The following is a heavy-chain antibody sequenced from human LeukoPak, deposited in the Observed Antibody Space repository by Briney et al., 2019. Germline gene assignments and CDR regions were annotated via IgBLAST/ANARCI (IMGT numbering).Heavy chain of an antibody. CDR2: IKQGGSEK. J-gene: IGHJ6*03. Sequence: GGSLRLSCAASGFTFSSYWMSWVRQAPGKGLEWVANIKQGGSEKYYVDSVKGRFTISRDNAKNSLYLQMNSLRAEDTAVYYCARTDPYYYYYMDVWGKGTTVTVSS. CDR1: GFTFSSYW. V-gene: IGHV3-7*01. CDR3: ARTDPYYYYYMDV.